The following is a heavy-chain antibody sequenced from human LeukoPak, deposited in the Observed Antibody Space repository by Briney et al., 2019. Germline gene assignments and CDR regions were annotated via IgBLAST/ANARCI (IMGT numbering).Heavy chain of an antibody. CDR3: AREEWLVSGGGYMDV. Sequence: GGSLRLSCAASGFTFSSYSMNWVRQAPGKGLEWVSYISSSSSTIYYADSVKGRFTISRDNAKNSLYLQMNSLRAEDTAVYYCAREEWLVSGGGYMDVWGKGTTVTVSS. CDR2: ISSSSSTI. V-gene: IGHV3-48*04. D-gene: IGHD6-19*01. J-gene: IGHJ6*03. CDR1: GFTFSSYS.